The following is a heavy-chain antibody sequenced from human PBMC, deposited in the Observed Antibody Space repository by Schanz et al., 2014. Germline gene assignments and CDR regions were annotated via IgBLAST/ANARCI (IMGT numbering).Heavy chain of an antibody. CDR1: GFTFRDYY. D-gene: IGHD3-10*01. Sequence: VRLVEPGGGLVQPGGSLRLSCAASGFTFRDYYMSSIRQAPGTGLERVSDISSGGSYANYPDSVKGRFTISRDNAKNSLYLQMNSLRAEDTAVYYCARDVDDRRGYGSGYCLGDCMDVWGQGTTVTVSS. V-gene: IGHV3-11*05. CDR2: ISSGGSYA. CDR3: ARDVDDRRGYGSGYCLGDCMDV. J-gene: IGHJ6*02.